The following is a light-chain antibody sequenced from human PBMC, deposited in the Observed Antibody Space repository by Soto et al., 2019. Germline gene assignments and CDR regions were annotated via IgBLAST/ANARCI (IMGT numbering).Light chain of an antibody. CDR1: QTVTNNY. Sequence: EIVLTQCPGTLSLSPGEGVTLSCRASQTVTNNYLAWYQQTPGQAPRLLIYGASNRATGIPGRFGGSGSGTDFTLTISRMEPEDVAMYNCQQYGGSPLTFGGGSKVDIK. CDR2: GAS. V-gene: IGKV3-20*01. CDR3: QQYGGSPLT. J-gene: IGKJ4*01.